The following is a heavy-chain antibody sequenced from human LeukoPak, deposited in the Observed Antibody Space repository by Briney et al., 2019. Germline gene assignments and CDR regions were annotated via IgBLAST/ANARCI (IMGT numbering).Heavy chain of an antibody. CDR1: GFTFSDYY. Sequence: PGGSLRLSCAASGFTFSDYYMSWIRQAPGKGLEWVSYISSSGSTIYYADSVKGRFTISRDNAKNSLYLQMNSLRAEDTAVYYCARDLRDGYNKRGVFDYWGQRTLVTVSS. J-gene: IGHJ4*02. CDR3: ARDLRDGYNKRGVFDY. D-gene: IGHD5-24*01. V-gene: IGHV3-11*01. CDR2: ISSSGSTI.